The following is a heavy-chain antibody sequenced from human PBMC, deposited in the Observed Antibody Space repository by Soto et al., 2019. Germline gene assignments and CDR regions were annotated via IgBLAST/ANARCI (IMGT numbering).Heavy chain of an antibody. Sequence: SVKVSCKASGGTFSSYTISWVRQAPGQGLEWMGRIIPILGIANYAQKFQGRVTITADKSTSTAYMELSSLRSEDTAVYYCAFFVPHPCSLLAVPPFWGQRTLVT. CDR2: IIPILGIA. CDR1: GGTFSSYT. CDR3: AFFVPHPCSLLAVPPF. J-gene: IGHJ4*02. V-gene: IGHV1-69*02. D-gene: IGHD2-15*01.